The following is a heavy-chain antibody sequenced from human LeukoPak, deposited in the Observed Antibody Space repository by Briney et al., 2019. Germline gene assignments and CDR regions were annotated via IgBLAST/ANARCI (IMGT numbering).Heavy chain of an antibody. CDR3: AKSRGLATITN. V-gene: IGHV3-21*01. Sequence: GGSLRLSCAASGFTFSSYSMNWVRQAPGKGLEWVSSISSSSSYIYYADSVKGRFTISRDNAKNSLYLQMNSLRAEDTAVYYCAKSRGLATITNWGQGTLVTVSS. CDR1: GFTFSSYS. D-gene: IGHD5-24*01. CDR2: ISSSSSYI. J-gene: IGHJ4*02.